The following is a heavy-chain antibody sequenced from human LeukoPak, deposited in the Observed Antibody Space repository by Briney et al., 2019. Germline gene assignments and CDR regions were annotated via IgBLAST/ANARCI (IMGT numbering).Heavy chain of an antibody. CDR1: GFTFSSYG. CDR2: IRYEGSNK. CDR3: VKDVVTLGTYFDY. D-gene: IGHD2-21*02. V-gene: IGHV3-30*02. Sequence: GGSLRLSCAASGFTFSSYGMHWVRQAPGKGLEWVGFIRYEGSNKYYADSVKGRFTISRDNSKNTLYLQMNSLRAEDTAVYYCVKDVVTLGTYFDYWGQGTLVTVSS. J-gene: IGHJ4*02.